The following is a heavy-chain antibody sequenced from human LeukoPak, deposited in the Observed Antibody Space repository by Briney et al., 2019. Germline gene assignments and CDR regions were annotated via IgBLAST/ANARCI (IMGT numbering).Heavy chain of an antibody. Sequence: PSETLSLTCNVSGFSIRDGNYWGWIRQPPGKGLEWIGSLHQSGTTYYNASLKSRVTLSVDTSKNQFSLQLTSVTAADTAVYYCARDSEGWASAYYYYYMDVWGKGTTVTVSS. CDR3: ARDSEGWASAYYYYYMDV. D-gene: IGHD3-16*01. V-gene: IGHV4-38-2*02. CDR2: LHQSGTT. CDR1: GFSIRDGNY. J-gene: IGHJ6*03.